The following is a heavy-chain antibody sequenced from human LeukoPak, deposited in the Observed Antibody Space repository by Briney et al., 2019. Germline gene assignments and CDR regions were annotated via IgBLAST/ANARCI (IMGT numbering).Heavy chain of an antibody. J-gene: IGHJ4*02. CDR1: GFIFDDFT. CDR2: INWDGGST. D-gene: IGHD5-12*01. CDR3: AKGDVDSPMNFYH. Sequence: GSLRLSCAASGFIFDDFTIHWVRQVPGKGLEWVSLINWDGGSTYYADSVKGRFTISRDNSKNSLYLQMDSLTTEDTAFYYCAKGDVDSPMNFYHWGQGTLVTVSS. V-gene: IGHV3-43*01.